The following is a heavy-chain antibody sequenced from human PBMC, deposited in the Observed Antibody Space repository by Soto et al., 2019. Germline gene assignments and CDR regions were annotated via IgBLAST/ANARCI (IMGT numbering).Heavy chain of an antibody. CDR2: MNPNSGNT. V-gene: IGHV1-8*01. CDR1: GYTFTSYD. D-gene: IGHD5-18*01. Sequence: ASVKVSCKASGYTFTSYDINWVRQATGQGLEWMGWMNPNSGNTGYAQKFQGRVTMSRNTSISTAYMELSSLRSEDTAVYYCAREGGYSYGFDYWGQATLVTVSS. CDR3: AREGGYSYGFDY. J-gene: IGHJ4*02.